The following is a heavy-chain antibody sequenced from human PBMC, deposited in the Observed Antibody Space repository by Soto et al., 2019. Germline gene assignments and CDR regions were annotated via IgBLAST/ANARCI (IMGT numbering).Heavy chain of an antibody. CDR1: GFTFSSYA. CDR2: ISSNGGST. CDR3: VKPNTPYYYDSSGYYTSNFDY. D-gene: IGHD3-22*01. J-gene: IGHJ4*02. Sequence: GGSLRLSCSASGFTFSSYAMHWVRQAPGKGLEYVSAISSNGGSTYYADSVKGRFTISRDNSKNTLYLQMSSLRAEDTAVYYCVKPNTPYYYDSSGYYTSNFDYWGQGTLVTVSS. V-gene: IGHV3-64D*08.